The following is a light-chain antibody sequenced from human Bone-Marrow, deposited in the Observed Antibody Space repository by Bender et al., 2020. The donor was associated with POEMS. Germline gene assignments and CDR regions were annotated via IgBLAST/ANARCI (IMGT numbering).Light chain of an antibody. Sequence: QSALTQPPSASGSPGQSVTISCTGTSSDVGGYNFVSWYQPDPGTAPKLIIYDVSPRPSGVPDRFSASKSGNTASLTISGLQAEDEADYYCTSYGGSINNFVVFGGGTKLTVL. CDR1: SSDVGGYNF. CDR2: DVS. J-gene: IGLJ2*01. CDR3: TSYGGSINNFVV. V-gene: IGLV2-8*01.